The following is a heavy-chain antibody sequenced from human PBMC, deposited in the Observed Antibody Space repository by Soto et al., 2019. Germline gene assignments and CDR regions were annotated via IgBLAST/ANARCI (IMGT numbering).Heavy chain of an antibody. J-gene: IGHJ6*03. CDR1: GFTVSSNY. D-gene: IGHD1-26*01. V-gene: IGHV3-66*01. CDR3: ARDGTLDYYYYYMDV. Sequence: EVQLVESGGGLVQPGGSLRLSCAASGFTVSSNYMSWVRQAPGKGLEWVSVIYSGGSTYYADSVKGRFTISRDNSKNTLYLQMNSLRAEDTAVYYCARDGTLDYYYYYMDVWGKGTKVTVSS. CDR2: IYSGGST.